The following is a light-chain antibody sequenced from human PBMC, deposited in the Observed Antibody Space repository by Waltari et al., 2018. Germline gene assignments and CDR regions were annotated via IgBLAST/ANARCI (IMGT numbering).Light chain of an antibody. CDR2: DDN. CDR3: GTWDSSLAVWM. CDR1: SPNIGGNE. V-gene: IGLV1-51*02. J-gene: IGLJ3*02. Sequence: QSLLTQPPSLSAAPGQRVTIYCPGTSPNIGGNELFRYQQFPGKAPRLLIYDDNRRPAGIPDRFSGSKSATSASLAISRLQTGDEADYYCGTWDSSLAVWMFGGGTRLTVL.